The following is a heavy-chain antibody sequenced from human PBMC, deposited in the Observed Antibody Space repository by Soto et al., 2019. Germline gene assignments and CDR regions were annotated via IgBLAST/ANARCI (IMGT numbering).Heavy chain of an antibody. Sequence: QVQLVESGGGVVQPGRSLRLSCAASGFTFSSYGMHWVRQAPGKGLEWVAVISYDGSNKYYADSVKGRFTISRDNSKNMLSLQMNSLRAEDTDVYYCPLGNRYEQRSPFRYWGQGTLVTVST. J-gene: IGHJ4*02. CDR2: ISYDGSNK. CDR3: PLGNRYEQRSPFRY. V-gene: IGHV3-30*03. D-gene: IGHD3-10*01. CDR1: GFTFSSYG.